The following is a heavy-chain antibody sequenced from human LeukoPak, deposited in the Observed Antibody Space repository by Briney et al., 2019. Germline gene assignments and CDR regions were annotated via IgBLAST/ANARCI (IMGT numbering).Heavy chain of an antibody. CDR2: ISSSGSTI. D-gene: IGHD5-12*01. CDR3: ARDGGIIYSGYDGEVYFDY. Sequence: GGSLRLSCAASGFTFSSYAMSWVRQAPGKGLEWVSYISSSGSTIYYADSVKGRFTISRDNAKNSLYLQMNSLRAEDTAVYYCARDGGIIYSGYDGEVYFDYWGQGTLVTVSS. CDR1: GFTFSSYA. V-gene: IGHV3-48*04. J-gene: IGHJ4*02.